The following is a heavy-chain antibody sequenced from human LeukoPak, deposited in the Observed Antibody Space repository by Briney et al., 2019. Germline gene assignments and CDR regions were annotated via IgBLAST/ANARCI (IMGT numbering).Heavy chain of an antibody. CDR2: ISYDGSNK. CDR1: GFTFSSYG. CDR3: AKHYSSATFDY. D-gene: IGHD6-19*01. Sequence: PGGPLRLSCAASGFTFSSYGMHGVRQAPGKGLEWVAVISYDGSNKYCADSVKGRFTISRDNSKNTLYLQMNSLRAEDTAVYYCAKHYSSATFDYWGQGTLVTVSS. V-gene: IGHV3-30*18. J-gene: IGHJ4*02.